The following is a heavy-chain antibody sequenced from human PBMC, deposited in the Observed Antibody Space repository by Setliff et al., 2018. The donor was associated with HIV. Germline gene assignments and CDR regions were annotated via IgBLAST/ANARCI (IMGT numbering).Heavy chain of an antibody. V-gene: IGHV3-66*02. CDR1: GFTVSGNY. Sequence: PGGSLRLSCAASGFTVSGNYLNWVRQAPGKGLEWVSVIYRGGNRNYADSVKGRFTISRDISKNTLYLQMNSLTSEDTAVYYCAAQYLRVDDAFDIWGQGTMVTVSS. CDR2: IYRGGNR. J-gene: IGHJ3*02. CDR3: AAQYLRVDDAFDI. D-gene: IGHD2-2*01.